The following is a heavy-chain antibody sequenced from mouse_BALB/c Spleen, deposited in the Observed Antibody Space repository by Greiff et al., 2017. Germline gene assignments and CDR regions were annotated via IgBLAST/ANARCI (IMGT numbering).Heavy chain of an antibody. CDR3: ARDSITTVVDYFDY. D-gene: IGHD1-1*01. J-gene: IGHJ2*01. V-gene: IGHV5-17*02. CDR2: ISSGSSTI. CDR1: GFTFSSFG. Sequence: EVKLMESGGGLVQPGGSRKLSCAASGFTFSSFGMHWVRQAPEKGLEWVAYISSGSSTIYYADTVKGRFTISRDNPKNTLFLQMTSLRSEDTAMYYCARDSITTVVDYFDYWGQGTTLTVSS.